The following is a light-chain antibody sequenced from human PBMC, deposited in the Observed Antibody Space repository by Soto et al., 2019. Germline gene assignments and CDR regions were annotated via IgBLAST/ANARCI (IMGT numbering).Light chain of an antibody. CDR1: QSVNTNN. V-gene: IGKV3-20*01. J-gene: IGKJ2*01. CDR3: QQHGSSPPYT. Sequence: EVVLTQSPGTLSLSPGERATLSCRASQSVNTNNLAWHQHKPGQAPRLLIYGAYNSATGIPDRFSGSGSGADFTHTISRLEPEDFAVYYCQQHGSSPPYTFGQGTTVDIK. CDR2: GAY.